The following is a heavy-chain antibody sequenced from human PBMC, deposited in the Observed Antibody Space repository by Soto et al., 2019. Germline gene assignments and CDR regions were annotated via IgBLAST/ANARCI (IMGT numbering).Heavy chain of an antibody. CDR3: ARDSSSPIYGMDV. V-gene: IGHV4-59*01. CDR1: GGSISSYY. CDR2: IYYSGST. D-gene: IGHD6-6*01. Sequence: SETLSLTCTVSGGSISSYYWSWIRQPPGKGLEWIGYIYYSGSTNYNPSLKSRVTISVDTSKNQFSLKLSSVTAADTAVYYCARDSSSPIYGMDVWGQGTTVTVSS. J-gene: IGHJ6*02.